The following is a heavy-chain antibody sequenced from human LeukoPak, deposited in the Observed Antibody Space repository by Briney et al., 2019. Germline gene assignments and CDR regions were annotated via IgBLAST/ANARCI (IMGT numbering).Heavy chain of an antibody. Sequence: SETLSFTCTVSGGSISSYYWGWIRQRPRQGLEWSWYLYTSGSANYNPSLTSRVTISVDTSNNQFSLQLSPMSAADTAVYYWAKQEVGLWFGELLYWFDPWGQGTLVTVSS. D-gene: IGHD3-10*01. CDR3: AKQEVGLWFGELLYWFDP. CDR1: GGSISSYY. V-gene: IGHV4-4*09. CDR2: LYTSGSA. J-gene: IGHJ5*02.